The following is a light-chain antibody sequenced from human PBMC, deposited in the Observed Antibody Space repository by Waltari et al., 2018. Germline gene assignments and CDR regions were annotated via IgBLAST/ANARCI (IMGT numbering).Light chain of an antibody. CDR2: PDD. CDR1: NIGHKN. Sequence: SYELTQPLSVSVALGQTARITCGGNNIGHKNVKWYKQKPTQAPVLVTYPDDNRPSGIPERFSGSNSGNTATLTISGVQAGDEADYHCQVWDSITAVFGGGTKLTVL. V-gene: IGLV3-9*01. J-gene: IGLJ2*01. CDR3: QVWDSITAV.